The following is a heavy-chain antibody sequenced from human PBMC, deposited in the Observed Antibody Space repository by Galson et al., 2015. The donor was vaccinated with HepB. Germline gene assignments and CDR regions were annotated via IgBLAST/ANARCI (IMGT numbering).Heavy chain of an antibody. Sequence: QSGAEVKKPGESLKISCKGSGYSFTSYWIGWVRQMPGKGLEWMGIIYPGDSDTRYSPSFQGQVTISADKSISTAYLQWSSLKASDTAMYYCARHSGYDFYGYGMDVWGQGTTVTVSS. CDR1: GYSFTSYW. J-gene: IGHJ6*02. CDR3: ARHSGYDFYGYGMDV. D-gene: IGHD5-12*01. V-gene: IGHV5-51*01. CDR2: IYPGDSDT.